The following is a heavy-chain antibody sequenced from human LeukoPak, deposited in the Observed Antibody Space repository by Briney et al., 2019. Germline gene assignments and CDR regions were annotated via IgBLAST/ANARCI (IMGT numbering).Heavy chain of an antibody. V-gene: IGHV4-39*07. D-gene: IGHD2-2*01. CDR2: IYYTGST. Sequence: SETLSLTCSVSGGSIDSSSYYWAWIRQPPGKGLEWIGSIYYTGSTYYNPSLKSRVTISLDTSKNQFSLKLSSVTAADTAVYYCARAYGVLLVVQTLSWFDPWGQGTLVTVSS. J-gene: IGHJ5*02. CDR3: ARAYGVLLVVQTLSWFDP. CDR1: GGSIDSSSYY.